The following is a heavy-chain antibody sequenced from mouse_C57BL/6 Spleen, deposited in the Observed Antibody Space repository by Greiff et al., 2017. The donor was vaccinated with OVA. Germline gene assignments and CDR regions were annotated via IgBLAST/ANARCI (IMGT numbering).Heavy chain of an antibody. V-gene: IGHV5-4*01. CDR3: ARGGYYYGSSPYAMDY. CDR1: GFTFSSYA. Sequence: DVHLVESGGGLVKPGGSLKLSCAASGFTFSSYAMSWVRQTPEKRLEWVATISDGGSYTYYPDNVKGRFTISRDNAKNNLYLQMSHLKSEDTAMYYCARGGYYYGSSPYAMDYWGQGTSVTVSS. J-gene: IGHJ4*01. CDR2: ISDGGSYT. D-gene: IGHD1-1*01.